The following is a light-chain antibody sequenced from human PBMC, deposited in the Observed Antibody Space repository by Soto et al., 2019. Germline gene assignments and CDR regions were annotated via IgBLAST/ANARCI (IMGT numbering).Light chain of an antibody. CDR2: DAS. Sequence: DIQITQSPSTLPASVGDRVTITCRPSQSISSWLAWYQQKPGKATKLLIYDASSLESGVPSRLSGSGSGTEFTLTISSXQPDDFATYYCQQYNSYPWTFGQGTKVDIK. J-gene: IGKJ1*01. CDR3: QQYNSYPWT. CDR1: QSISSW. V-gene: IGKV1-5*01.